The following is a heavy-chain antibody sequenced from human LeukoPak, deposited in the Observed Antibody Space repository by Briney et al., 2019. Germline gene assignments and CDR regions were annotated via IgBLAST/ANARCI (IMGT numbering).Heavy chain of an antibody. V-gene: IGHV3-48*03. CDR1: GFTFSSYE. CDR2: ISSSGSTI. D-gene: IGHD3-22*01. Sequence: GGSLRLSCAASGFTFSSYEMNWVRQAPGKGLEWVSYISSSGSTIYYADSVKGRFTISRDNAKNSLYLQMNSLRAEDTAVYYCAKDPTHFRVWDDYDNTRLNYWGQGTLVTVSS. CDR3: AKDPTHFRVWDDYDNTRLNY. J-gene: IGHJ4*02.